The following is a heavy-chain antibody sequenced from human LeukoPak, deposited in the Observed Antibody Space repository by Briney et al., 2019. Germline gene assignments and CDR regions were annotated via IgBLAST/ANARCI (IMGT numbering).Heavy chain of an antibody. Sequence: GGSLRLSCAASGFTFTSYWMHWVRQAPGKGLVWVSRINTDGRSTSFADSVKGRFTISRDNAKNTLYLQMNSLRAEDTAVYYCARVSLMDTSMVEENPMDVWGNGTTVTVSS. J-gene: IGHJ6*04. CDR1: GFTFTSYW. D-gene: IGHD5-18*01. CDR3: ARVSLMDTSMVEENPMDV. V-gene: IGHV3-74*01. CDR2: INTDGRST.